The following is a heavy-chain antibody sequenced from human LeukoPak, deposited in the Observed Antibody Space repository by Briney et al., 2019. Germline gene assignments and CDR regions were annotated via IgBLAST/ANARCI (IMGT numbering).Heavy chain of an antibody. Sequence: SETLSLTCTVSGGSISSSSHYWGWIRQPPGKGLEWIGSIYYSGTTAYNPSLKSRVTISVDTSKNQFSLKLGSVTAADTAVYYCVRWQSGSMFHPPWGQGTLVTVSS. CDR2: IYYSGTT. CDR3: VRWQSGSMFHPP. CDR1: GGSISSSSHY. D-gene: IGHD3-10*02. J-gene: IGHJ5*02. V-gene: IGHV4-39*01.